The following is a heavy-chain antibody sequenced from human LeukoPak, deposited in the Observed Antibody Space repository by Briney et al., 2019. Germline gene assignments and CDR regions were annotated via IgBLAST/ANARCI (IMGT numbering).Heavy chain of an antibody. CDR1: GFTFSDYY. CDR2: ISSSSSYI. V-gene: IGHV3-11*06. D-gene: IGHD2-15*01. CDR3: ARARYCSGGSCPHLDY. Sequence: KPGGSLRLSCAASGFTFSDYYMSWIRQAPGKGLEWVSSISSSSSYIYYADSVKGRFAISRDNAKNSLYLQMYSLRAEDTAVYYCARARYCSGGSCPHLDYWGQGTLVTVSS. J-gene: IGHJ4*02.